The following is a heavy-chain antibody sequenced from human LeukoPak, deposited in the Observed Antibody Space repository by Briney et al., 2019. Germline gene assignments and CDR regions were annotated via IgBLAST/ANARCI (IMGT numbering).Heavy chain of an antibody. D-gene: IGHD2-2*01. Sequence: ASVKVSCKASGYTFTSYGISWVRQAPGQGLEWMGWISAYNGNTNYAQKLQGRVTMTTDTSTSTAYMELRSLRSDDTAVYYCARDLRVVPAAIGLRYWGQGTLVTVSS. CDR1: GYTFTSYG. CDR3: ARDLRVVPAAIGLRY. V-gene: IGHV1-18*01. CDR2: ISAYNGNT. J-gene: IGHJ4*02.